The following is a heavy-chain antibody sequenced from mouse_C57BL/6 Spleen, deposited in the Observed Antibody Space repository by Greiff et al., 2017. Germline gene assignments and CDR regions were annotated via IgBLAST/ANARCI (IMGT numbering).Heavy chain of an antibody. CDR3: ARGPMVKDY. CDR1: GYTFTSYW. J-gene: IGHJ2*01. CDR2: IDPSDSYT. Sequence: QVQLQQPGAELVMPGASVKLSCKASGYTFTSYWMHWVKQRPGQGLEWIGEIDPSDSYTNYNQKFKGKSTLTVDKSSSTAYMQLSSLTSEDSAVYYCARGPMVKDYWGQGTTLTVSS. V-gene: IGHV1-69*01. D-gene: IGHD2-2*01.